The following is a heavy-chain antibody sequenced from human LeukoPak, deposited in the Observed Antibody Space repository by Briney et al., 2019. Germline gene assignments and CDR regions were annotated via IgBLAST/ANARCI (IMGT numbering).Heavy chain of an antibody. J-gene: IGHJ4*02. CDR2: TDHSGTT. D-gene: IGHD1-14*01. Sequence: SETLSLTCAVYGGSFSGYFWSWIRQTPGKGLKWIGETDHSGTTNYNPSLKSRVIISPDTSKSQFSLKVNSVTAADTAVYYCARAYKASPLHNAIDSWGQGTLVTVSS. CDR3: ARAYKASPLHNAIDS. CDR1: GGSFSGYF. V-gene: IGHV4-34*01.